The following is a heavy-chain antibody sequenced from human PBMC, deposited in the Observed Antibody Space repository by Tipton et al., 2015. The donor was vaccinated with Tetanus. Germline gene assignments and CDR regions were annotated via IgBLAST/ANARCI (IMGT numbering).Heavy chain of an antibody. CDR2: VYFSGST. CDR1: GGSVNSYY. CDR3: VRHSGWFNFYRGIDV. V-gene: IGHV4-59*08. D-gene: IGHD6-19*01. J-gene: IGHJ6*02. Sequence: TLSLTCTVSGGSVNSYYWSWIRQSPGGGLEWLGYVYFSGSTKYNPSHASRVTMSVDTSNNQISLNLSSVAAADTAVYYCVRHSGWFNFYRGIDVWGHGTTVTVSS.